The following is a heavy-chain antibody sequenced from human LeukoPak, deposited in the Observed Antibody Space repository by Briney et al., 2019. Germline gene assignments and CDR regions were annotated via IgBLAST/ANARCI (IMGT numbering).Heavy chain of an antibody. D-gene: IGHD6-19*01. J-gene: IGHJ4*02. CDR3: ANAWSPLVAVAGDPIDY. V-gene: IGHV3-30*18. CDR1: GFAFNSYG. Sequence: PGGSLRLSCAASGFAFNSYGMHWVRQAPGKGLEWVAVISYDGSNKFYADSVQGRYTISRDNYKKTLYLQMNTLRAEDTAVYYCANAWSPLVAVAGDPIDYWGQGTLVTVSS. CDR2: ISYDGSNK.